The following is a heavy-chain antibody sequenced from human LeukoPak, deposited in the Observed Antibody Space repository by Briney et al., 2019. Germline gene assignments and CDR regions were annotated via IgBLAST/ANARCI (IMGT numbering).Heavy chain of an antibody. CDR1: GYRFTSYW. D-gene: IGHD2-2*01. J-gene: IGHJ5*02. CDR2: IYPGDSDT. CDR3: ARGLGYCSSTSCYASWFDP. V-gene: IGHV5-51*01. Sequence: GESLKISFKGSGYRFTSYWIGWVRPMPGKGLEWMGIIYPGDSDTRYSPSFQGQVTISADKSISTAYLQWSSLKASDTAMYYCARGLGYCSSTSCYASWFDPWGQGTLVTVSS.